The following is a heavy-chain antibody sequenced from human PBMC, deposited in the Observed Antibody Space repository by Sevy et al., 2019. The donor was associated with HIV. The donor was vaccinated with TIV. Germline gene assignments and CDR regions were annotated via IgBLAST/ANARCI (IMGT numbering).Heavy chain of an antibody. J-gene: IGHJ3*02. CDR3: ASAAKCNYDALVI. Sequence: ASVKVSCKASGYTFTTYNINWVRQATGQGLEWMGWMNPNSGYTGYAQNFQGTVTMTRNTSISTAYMELSSLRSDDTAVYYCASAAKCNYDALVIWGQGTMVTVSS. CDR2: MNPNSGYT. D-gene: IGHD4-4*01. CDR1: GYTFTTYN. V-gene: IGHV1-8*01.